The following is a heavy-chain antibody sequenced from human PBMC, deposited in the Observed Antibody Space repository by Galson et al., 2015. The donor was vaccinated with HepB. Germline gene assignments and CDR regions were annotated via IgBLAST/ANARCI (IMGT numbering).Heavy chain of an antibody. V-gene: IGHV1-2*02. CDR3: ARGGSSGIYGYFDL. CDR2: IDPNSGGT. Sequence: SVKVSCKASGYTFAGYYIHWVRQAPGQGLEWMGWIDPNSGGTNYAQKFQGRVTMTRDTSISTAYMELSRLTSDDTAVYYCARGGSSGIYGYFDLWGRGTLVTVSS. CDR1: GYTFAGYY. J-gene: IGHJ2*01. D-gene: IGHD1-26*01.